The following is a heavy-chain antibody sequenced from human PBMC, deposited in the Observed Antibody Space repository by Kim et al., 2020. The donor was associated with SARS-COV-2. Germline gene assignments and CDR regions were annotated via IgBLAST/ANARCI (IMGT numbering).Heavy chain of an antibody. J-gene: IGHJ4*02. Sequence: GGSLRLSCAASGFTFSNAWMSWVRQAPGKGLEWVGRIKSKTDGGTTDYAAPVKGRFTISRDDSKNTLYLQMNSLKTEDTAVYYCTTELRYSYGDLFDYWGQGTLVTVSS. CDR3: TTELRYSYGDLFDY. D-gene: IGHD5-18*01. CDR1: GFTFSNAW. CDR2: IKSKTDGGTT. V-gene: IGHV3-15*01.